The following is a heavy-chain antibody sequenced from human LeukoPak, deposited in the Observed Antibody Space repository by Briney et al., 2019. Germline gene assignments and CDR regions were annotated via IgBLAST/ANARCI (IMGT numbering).Heavy chain of an antibody. Sequence: SETLSLTCTVSGYSISSGYYWGLIRQPPGKGLEWTGCIYHSGNPYYNPSLRSRLTISVDTSKNQFSLKLTSVTAADTAVYYCARGGSGSYIDAFDIWGQGTMVTVSS. CDR1: GYSISSGYY. CDR2: IYHSGNP. J-gene: IGHJ3*02. CDR3: ARGGSGSYIDAFDI. D-gene: IGHD3-10*01. V-gene: IGHV4-38-2*02.